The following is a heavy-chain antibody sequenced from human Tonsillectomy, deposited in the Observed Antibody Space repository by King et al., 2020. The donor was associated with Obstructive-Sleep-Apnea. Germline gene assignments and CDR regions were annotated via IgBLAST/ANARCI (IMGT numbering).Heavy chain of an antibody. CDR3: ARGYGGSGIEVWFDP. D-gene: IGHD3-10*01. Sequence: VQLQESGPGLVKPSETLSLTCTVSGYSISSGYYWGWIRQPPGKGLEWIGSIYHSGSTYYNPSLKSRVTISVDTSKNQFSLKLGSVTAADTAVYYCARGYGGSGIEVWFDPWGQGTLVTVSS. V-gene: IGHV4-38-2*02. J-gene: IGHJ5*02. CDR1: GYSISSGYY. CDR2: IYHSGST.